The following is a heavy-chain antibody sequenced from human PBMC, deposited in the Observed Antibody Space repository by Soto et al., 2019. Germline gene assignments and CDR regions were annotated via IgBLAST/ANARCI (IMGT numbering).Heavy chain of an antibody. J-gene: IGHJ6*03. V-gene: IGHV3-33*01. CDR1: GFTFGSYG. Sequence: GGSLRLSCAGSGFTFGSYGMHWVRQAQGKGLEWVAVIWYDGSNKYYADSVKGRFTISRDNSKNTLYLQMNSLRAEDTAVYYCARDSLYVVPAAFMDVWGKGTTVTV. CDR3: ARDSLYVVPAAFMDV. CDR2: IWYDGSNK. D-gene: IGHD2-2*01.